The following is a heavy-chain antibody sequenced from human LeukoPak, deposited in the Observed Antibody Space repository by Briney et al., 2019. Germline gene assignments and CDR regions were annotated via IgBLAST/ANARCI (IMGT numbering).Heavy chain of an antibody. J-gene: IGHJ4*02. V-gene: IGHV4-59*12. CDR1: GGSISSYY. CDR2: IYYSGST. CDR3: ARGPHYDYIWGSYPHFDY. D-gene: IGHD3-16*02. Sequence: SETLSLTCTVSGGSISSYYWSWIRQPPGKGLEWIGYIYYSGSTNYNPSLKSRVTIPVDTSKNQFSLKLSSVTAADTAVYYCARGPHYDYIWGSYPHFDYWGQGTLVTVSS.